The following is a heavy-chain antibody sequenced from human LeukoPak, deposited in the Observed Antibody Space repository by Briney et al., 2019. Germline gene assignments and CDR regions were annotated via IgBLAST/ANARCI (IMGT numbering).Heavy chain of an antibody. D-gene: IGHD3-16*01. Sequence: GASVKVSCKVSGYSLTELSMHWVRQAPGKGLEWMGGFDHEYGETIYAQKFQGRVTMTEDTSTDTAYMELSSLRSEDTAVYYCTTYTNAYWGQGTLVTVSS. V-gene: IGHV1-24*01. CDR3: TTYTNAY. J-gene: IGHJ4*02. CDR1: GYSLTELS. CDR2: FDHEYGET.